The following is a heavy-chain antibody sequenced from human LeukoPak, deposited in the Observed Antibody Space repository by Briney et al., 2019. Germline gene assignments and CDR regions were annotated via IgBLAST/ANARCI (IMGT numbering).Heavy chain of an antibody. J-gene: IGHJ4*02. CDR2: IKSKTDGGTT. D-gene: IGHD5-24*01. CDR3: ATDRDSTHLNY. V-gene: IGHV3-15*01. Sequence: GGSLRLSCAASGFIFRNAWMSWVGQAPGKGVEWVGRIKSKTDGGTTNYAAPVKGRFTISRDDSENTLHLQMSSLTTEDTAVYYCATDRDSTHLNYWGQGTLVTVSS. CDR1: GFIFRNAW.